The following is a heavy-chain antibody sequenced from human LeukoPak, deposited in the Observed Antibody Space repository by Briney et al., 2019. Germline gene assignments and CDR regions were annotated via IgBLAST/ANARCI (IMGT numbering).Heavy chain of an antibody. CDR1: GYTFTSYG. CDR2: IYPHNGNT. V-gene: IGHV1-18*01. J-gene: IGHJ4*02. Sequence: ASVKVSCKASGYTFTSYGISWVRQAPGQGLEWLGWIYPHNGNTNYAQKLQDRVSMTTATSTSTAYMELRGLRSDDTAVYYCARSSSVTIPGYYFDYWGQGTLVTVSS. CDR3: ARSSSVTIPGYYFDY. D-gene: IGHD2-21*01.